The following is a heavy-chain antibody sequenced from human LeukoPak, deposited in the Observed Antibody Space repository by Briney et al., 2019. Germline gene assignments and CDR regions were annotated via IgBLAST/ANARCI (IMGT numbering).Heavy chain of an antibody. CDR2: INPNSGGT. Sequence: GASVKVSCKASGYTFTGYYMHWVRQAPGQGLEWMGWINPNSGGTNYAQKFQGRVTMTRDTSISTAYMELSRLRSDDTAVYYCVRSREGIFPSQGYWGQETLVTVSS. CDR1: GYTFTGYY. CDR3: VRSREGIFPSQGY. J-gene: IGHJ4*02. D-gene: IGHD2-15*01. V-gene: IGHV1-2*02.